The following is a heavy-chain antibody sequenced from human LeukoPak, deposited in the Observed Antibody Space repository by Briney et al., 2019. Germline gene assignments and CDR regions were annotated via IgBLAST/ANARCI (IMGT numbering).Heavy chain of an antibody. CDR1: GFTFSNYG. CDR2: MVYDVGDT. Sequence: GGSLRLSCVAFGFTFSNYGMYWVRQAPGKGLEWVALMVYDVGDTHYADSARGRFTISRDNFKNTLYLEMNSLRVEDTAVYYCVERDAVGLDYWGQGTLVTVSS. CDR3: VERDAVGLDY. V-gene: IGHV3-30*02. J-gene: IGHJ4*02. D-gene: IGHD3-16*01.